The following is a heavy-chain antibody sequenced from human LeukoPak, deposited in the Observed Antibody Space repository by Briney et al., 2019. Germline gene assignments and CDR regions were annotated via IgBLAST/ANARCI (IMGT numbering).Heavy chain of an antibody. V-gene: IGHV3-23*01. D-gene: IGHD3-3*01. CDR3: AKDKTYYDFWSGHDAFDI. Sequence: SGGSLRLSCAASGFTFSSYAMSWVRQAPGKGLEWVSVISGSGDNTYYSDSVKGRFTISRDNSKTTLYLQMNSLRAEDTAVYYCAKDKTYYDFWSGHDAFDIWGQGTMVTVSS. CDR1: GFTFSSYA. J-gene: IGHJ3*02. CDR2: ISGSGDNT.